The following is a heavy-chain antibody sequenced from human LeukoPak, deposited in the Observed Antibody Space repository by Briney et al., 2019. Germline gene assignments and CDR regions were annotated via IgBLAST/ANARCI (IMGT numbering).Heavy chain of an antibody. CDR3: ARVLGVDYHQDS. D-gene: IGHD2-8*01. J-gene: IGHJ4*02. Sequence: SGGSLSPSGSASGLTFSSYAMNWVRQPPGKGLEWISTINFSGNNTFYADSVKGRFTISRDNAKNSLYLQMNSLRADDTAVYYCARVLGVDYHQDSWGQGTLVTVSS. CDR2: INFSGNNT. CDR1: GLTFSSYA. V-gene: IGHV3-21*01.